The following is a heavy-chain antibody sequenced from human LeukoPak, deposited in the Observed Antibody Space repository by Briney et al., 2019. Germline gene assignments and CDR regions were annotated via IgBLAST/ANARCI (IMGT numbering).Heavy chain of an antibody. J-gene: IGHJ5*02. CDR2: IYWDDDK. D-gene: IGHD6-19*01. V-gene: IGHV2-5*02. CDR3: AHSMAVAGFNWFDP. Sequence: ALIYWDDDKRYSPSLKSRLTITKDTSKNQVVLTMTNMDPVDTATYYCAHSMAVAGFNWFDPWGQGTLVTVSS.